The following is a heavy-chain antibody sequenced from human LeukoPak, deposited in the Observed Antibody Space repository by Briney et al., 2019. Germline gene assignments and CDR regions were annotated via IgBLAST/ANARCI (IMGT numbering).Heavy chain of an antibody. CDR2: IKQDGSEK. Sequence: GGSLRLSCAASGFTFSSYWMSWVRQAPGKGLEWVANIKQDGSEKYYVDSVKGRFTISRDNAENSLYLQMNSLRAEDTAVYYCAREDYYYYMDVWGKGTTVTVSS. J-gene: IGHJ6*03. CDR3: AREDYYYYMDV. V-gene: IGHV3-7*01. CDR1: GFTFSSYW.